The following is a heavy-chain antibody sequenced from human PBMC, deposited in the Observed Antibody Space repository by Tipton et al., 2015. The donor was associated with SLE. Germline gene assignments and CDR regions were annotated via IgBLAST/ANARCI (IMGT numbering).Heavy chain of an antibody. J-gene: IGHJ5*02. V-gene: IGHV4-4*07. CDR2: LHTSGII. CDR1: GGSISGHY. Sequence: LSCNVSGGSISGHYWTWIRQPAGKGLEYIGRLHTSGIIDYNPSLKSRVTMSVDTSKNQFSLKLTSVTAADTAMYYCARAINNWFDPWGQGTLVTVSS. CDR3: ARAINNWFDP. D-gene: IGHD3-9*01.